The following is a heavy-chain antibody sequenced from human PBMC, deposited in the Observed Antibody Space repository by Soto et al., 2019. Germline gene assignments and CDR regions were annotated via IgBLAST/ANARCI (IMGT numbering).Heavy chain of an antibody. D-gene: IGHD3-22*01. J-gene: IGHJ5*02. CDR2: IWSDGSYK. CDR1: GFTFSNYG. V-gene: IGHV3-33*01. CDR3: ARDLRGGTMIVAEAIS. Sequence: QVQLVESGGGVVQPGRSLRLSCAASGFTFSNYGMHWIRQAPGKGLEWVAVIWSDGSYKYYADSVKGRFTISRDNSKNTLYLQMNSLRAEDTGVYYCARDLRGGTMIVAEAISWGQGTLVTVSS.